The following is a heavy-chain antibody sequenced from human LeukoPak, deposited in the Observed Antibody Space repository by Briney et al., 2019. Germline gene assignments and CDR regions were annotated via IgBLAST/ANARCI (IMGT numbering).Heavy chain of an antibody. V-gene: IGHV3-23*01. CDR2: ISGSGGST. CDR1: GGSISSSN. CDR3: AKGYVYSSSWYYFDY. J-gene: IGHJ4*02. Sequence: ETLSLTCAVSGGSISSSNWWSWVRQAPGKGLEWVSAISGSGGSTYYADSVKGRFTISRDNSKNTLYLEMNSLRAEDTAVYYCAKGYVYSSSWYYFDYWGQGTLVTVSS. D-gene: IGHD6-13*01.